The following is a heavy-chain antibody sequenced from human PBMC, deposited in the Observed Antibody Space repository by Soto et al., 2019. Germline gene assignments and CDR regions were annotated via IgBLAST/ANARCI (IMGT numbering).Heavy chain of an antibody. Sequence: QLQLQESGSGLVKPSQTLSLTCAVSGGSISSGGYSWNWIRQPPGKGLEWIGYIYHSGSTYYNPSLKSRVPISVDRSKNQFSLKLGSVTAADTAVYYCASSHAGAHITAAVHWGQGTLVTVSS. CDR2: IYHSGST. D-gene: IGHD6-13*01. CDR1: GGSISSGGYS. J-gene: IGHJ4*02. CDR3: ASSHAGAHITAAVH. V-gene: IGHV4-30-2*01.